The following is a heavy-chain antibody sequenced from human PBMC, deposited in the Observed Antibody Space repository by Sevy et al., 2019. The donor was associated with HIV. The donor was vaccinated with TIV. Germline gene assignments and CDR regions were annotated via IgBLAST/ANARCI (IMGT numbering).Heavy chain of an antibody. D-gene: IGHD3-10*01. CDR3: AKAATMVRGVPVPLHYYYYYYMDV. J-gene: IGHJ6*03. V-gene: IGHV3-43D*04. Sequence: GGSLRLSCAASGFTFDDYVMHWVRQAPGKGLEWVSLISWDGGSTYYADSVKGRFTISRDNSKNSLYLQMNSLRAEDTALYYCAKAATMVRGVPVPLHYYYYYYMDVWGKGTTVTVSS. CDR2: ISWDGGST. CDR1: GFTFDDYV.